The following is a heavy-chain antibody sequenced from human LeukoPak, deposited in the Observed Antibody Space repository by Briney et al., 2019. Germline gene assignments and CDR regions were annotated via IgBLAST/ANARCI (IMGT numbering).Heavy chain of an antibody. CDR1: GYTFTGYY. J-gene: IGHJ4*02. V-gene: IGHV1-2*02. CDR3: ARDTYYDFWSGYHFYFDY. CDR2: INPNSGGT. D-gene: IGHD3-3*01. Sequence: EASVKVSCKASGYTFTGYYMHWVRQAPGQGLEWMGWINPNSGGTNYAQKFQGRVTMTRDTSISTAYMELSRLRSDDTAVYYCARDTYYDFWSGYHFYFDYWGQGTLVTVSS.